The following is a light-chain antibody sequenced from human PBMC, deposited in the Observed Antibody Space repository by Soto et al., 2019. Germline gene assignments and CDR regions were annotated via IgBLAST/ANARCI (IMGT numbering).Light chain of an antibody. CDR2: EAS. CDR1: QGFSSY. Sequence: EIVLTQSPASLSLSPGERATLSYRASQGFSSYLAWYQQKPGQAPRLLIYEASNRATGIPARFSGSGPGTDFTLTISSLGPEDFAVYYCQQRSKWPITFGQGTRLEIK. J-gene: IGKJ5*01. V-gene: IGKV3D-11*01. CDR3: QQRSKWPIT.